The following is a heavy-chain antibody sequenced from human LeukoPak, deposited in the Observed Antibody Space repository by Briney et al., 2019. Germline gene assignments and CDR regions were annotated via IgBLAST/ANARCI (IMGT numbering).Heavy chain of an antibody. CDR3: ARDMYGDYGENYFDY. V-gene: IGHV3-48*01. Sequence: GGSLRLSCAASGFTFSSYSMNWVRQAPGKGLERVSYISSSSSTIYYADSVKGRFTISRDNAKNSLYLQMNSLRAEDTAVYYCARDMYGDYGENYFDYWGQGTLVTVSS. J-gene: IGHJ4*02. CDR1: GFTFSSYS. CDR2: ISSSSSTI. D-gene: IGHD4-17*01.